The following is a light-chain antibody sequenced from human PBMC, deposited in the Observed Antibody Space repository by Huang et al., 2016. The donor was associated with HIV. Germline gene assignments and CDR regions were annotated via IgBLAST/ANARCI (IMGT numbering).Light chain of an antibody. J-gene: IGKJ4*01. CDR1: QSIINT. CDR2: GAS. V-gene: IGKV3-15*01. Sequence: EIVLTQSPATLSLSPGERAALSCRATQSIINTLAWYQQQAGQSPRPLIYGASTRATGIPARFRGSGSGTDFTLTISSLQSEDFAVYYCQQYNNWPPLLTFGGGTKVEIK. CDR3: QQYNNWPPLLT.